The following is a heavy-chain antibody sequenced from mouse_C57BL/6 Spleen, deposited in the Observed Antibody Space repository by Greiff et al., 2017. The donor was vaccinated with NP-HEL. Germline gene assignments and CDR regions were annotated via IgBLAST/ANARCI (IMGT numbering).Heavy chain of an antibody. Sequence: EVQLQQSGPGMVKPSQSLSLTCSVTGYSITSGYDWYWIRHFPGNKLECMDYISYSGSTNYNPSLKGRISITHDTSKNQFFLKLNAVTTEDTATYYCARGSSYYRDAMDYWGQGTSVTVSS. V-gene: IGHV3-1*01. D-gene: IGHD1-1*01. CDR1: GYSITSGYD. CDR2: ISYSGST. J-gene: IGHJ4*01. CDR3: ARGSSYYRDAMDY.